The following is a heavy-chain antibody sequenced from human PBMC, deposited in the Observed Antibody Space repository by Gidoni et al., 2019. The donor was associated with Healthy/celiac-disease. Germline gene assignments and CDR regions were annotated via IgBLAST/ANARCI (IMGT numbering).Heavy chain of an antibody. D-gene: IGHD3-3*01. V-gene: IGHV1-69*01. CDR1: GGTFSSYA. J-gene: IGHJ3*02. Sequence: QVQLVQSGAEVTKPGSSVKVSCKASGGTFSSYAISWVRQAPGQGLEWMGGINPIFGTANYEQKFQGRVTITADESTSTAYMELSSLRSEDTAVYYCARDVSITIFGVVTYAFDIWGQGTMVTVSS. CDR3: ARDVSITIFGVVTYAFDI. CDR2: INPIFGTA.